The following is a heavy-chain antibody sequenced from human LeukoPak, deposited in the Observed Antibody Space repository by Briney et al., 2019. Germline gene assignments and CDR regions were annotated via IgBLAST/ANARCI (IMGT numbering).Heavy chain of an antibody. V-gene: IGHV3-64*01. CDR2: ISNNGGST. D-gene: IGHD3-22*01. Sequence: GGSLRLSCAAPGFTFSRYAMHWGRQAPGKGLEYVSAISNNGGSTYYANSVKGRFTISRDNSKNTLYLQMGSLRAEDMAVYYCAREGDSSGYYYYFDYWGQGTLVTVSS. J-gene: IGHJ4*02. CDR1: GFTFSRYA. CDR3: AREGDSSGYYYYFDY.